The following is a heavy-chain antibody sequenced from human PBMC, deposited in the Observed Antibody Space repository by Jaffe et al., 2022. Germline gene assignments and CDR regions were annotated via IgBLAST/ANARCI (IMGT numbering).Heavy chain of an antibody. CDR1: GFTFEDYA. V-gene: IGHV3-9*01. Sequence: EVQLVESGGGLVQPGRSLRLSCAASGFTFEDYAMHWVRQAPGKGLEWVSSISWKSGIIAYADSVKGRFTFSRDNAKSSLYLEMSSLRAEDTALYYCAKEYDFWSTLGTGAFDIWGQGTMVTVSS. CDR2: ISWKSGII. D-gene: IGHD3-3*01. CDR3: AKEYDFWSTLGTGAFDI. J-gene: IGHJ3*02.